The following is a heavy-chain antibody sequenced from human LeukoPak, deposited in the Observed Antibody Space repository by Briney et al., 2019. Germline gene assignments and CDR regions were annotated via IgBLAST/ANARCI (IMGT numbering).Heavy chain of an antibody. V-gene: IGHV3-33*01. Sequence: GGSLRLSCAASGFTLSSYGMHWVRQAPGKGLEWVAVIWHDGSNKYYADSVKGRFTISRDNSKNTLYLQMNSLRAEDTAVYYCARAQAHYCSGGSCFFSQLDYCGQGTLVTVSS. CDR2: IWHDGSNK. D-gene: IGHD2-15*01. CDR3: ARAQAHYCSGGSCFFSQLDY. CDR1: GFTLSSYG. J-gene: IGHJ4*02.